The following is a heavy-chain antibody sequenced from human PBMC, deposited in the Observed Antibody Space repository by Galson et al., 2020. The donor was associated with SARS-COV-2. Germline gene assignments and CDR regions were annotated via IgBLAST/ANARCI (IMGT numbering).Heavy chain of an antibody. J-gene: IGHJ6*02. D-gene: IGHD3-16*01. CDR2: IDLDDDK. Sequence: SGPTLVKPTQTLTLTCTFSGFPLSTSGMCVSWIRQPPGKALEWLALIDLDDDKYYSTSLKTRLTISKDTSKNQVVLTMTNMDPVDTATYYCARTTQGGAHQTYYYYGMDDRSQGTTVTVSS. V-gene: IGHV2-70*01. CDR3: ARTTQGGAHQTYYYYGMDD. CDR1: GFPLSTSGMC.